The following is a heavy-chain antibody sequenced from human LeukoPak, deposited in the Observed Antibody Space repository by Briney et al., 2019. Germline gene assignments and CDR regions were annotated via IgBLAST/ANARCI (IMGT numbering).Heavy chain of an antibody. CDR1: GFSVSSNY. D-gene: IGHD1-1*01. J-gene: IGHJ4*02. Sequence: PGGSLRLSCAASGFSVSSNYMSWVRQAPGKGLEWVSYISSSGSTIYYADSVKGRFTISRDNAKNSLYLQMNSLRAEDTAVYYCARDRLEFDYWGQGTLVTVSS. CDR3: ARDRLEFDY. V-gene: IGHV3-11*04. CDR2: ISSSGSTI.